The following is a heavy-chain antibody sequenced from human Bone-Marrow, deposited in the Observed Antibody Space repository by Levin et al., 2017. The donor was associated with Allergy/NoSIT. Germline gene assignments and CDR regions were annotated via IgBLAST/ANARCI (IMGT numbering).Heavy chain of an antibody. V-gene: IGHV3-30*18. CDR1: GFTFSDYA. Sequence: PGGSLRLSCSASGFTFSDYAMHWVRQAPGKGLEWVALISYDGTDKYYLDSVKGRFSISRDNSKSTLYLQMNSLRPDDTAVYYCAKGADYVWGSYRPQEKYYFDSWGQGTVVTVSS. D-gene: IGHD3-16*02. CDR2: ISYDGTDK. CDR3: AKGADYVWGSYRPQEKYYFDS. J-gene: IGHJ4*02.